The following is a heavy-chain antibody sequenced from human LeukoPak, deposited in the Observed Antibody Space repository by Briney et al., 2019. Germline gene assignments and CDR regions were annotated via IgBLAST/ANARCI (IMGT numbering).Heavy chain of an antibody. J-gene: IGHJ4*02. CDR2: ISYDGSNK. D-gene: IGHD3-10*01. CDR3: AREELAYGSGSYPDY. CDR1: GFTFSSYA. Sequence: GGSLRLSCAASGFTFSSYAMHWVRQAPGKGLEWVAVISYDGSNKYYADSVKGRFTNSRDNSKNTLYLQMNSLRAEDTAVYYCAREELAYGSGSYPDYWGQGTLVTVSS. V-gene: IGHV3-30*04.